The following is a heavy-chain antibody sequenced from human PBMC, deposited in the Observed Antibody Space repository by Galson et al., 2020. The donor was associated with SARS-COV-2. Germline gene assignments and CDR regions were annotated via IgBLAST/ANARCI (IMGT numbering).Heavy chain of an antibody. D-gene: IGHD3-10*01. Sequence: GGSLRLSCAASGFIFSNYGMSWVRQAPGKGLEWVSAISGSGVNTFYADSVKGRFTISRDISNNALFLQMYSLRDEDTAVYYCAKDVNDFRYGWGKLDYWGQGTLVTVSS. CDR1: GFIFSNYG. CDR3: AKDVNDFRYGWGKLDY. J-gene: IGHJ4*02. CDR2: ISGSGVNT. V-gene: IGHV3-23*01.